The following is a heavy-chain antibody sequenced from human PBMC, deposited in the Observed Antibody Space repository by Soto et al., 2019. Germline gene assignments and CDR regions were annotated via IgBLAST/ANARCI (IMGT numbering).Heavy chain of an antibody. CDR2: VYQSGTT. D-gene: IGHD2-2*01. CDR1: GASISTSSDL. Sequence: SETLSLPCTVFGASISTSSDLWRWIRQAPGKGLEWIGNVYQSGTTRLNPSLKSRVSIFVDRSKNQFSLELNSATAADRAVYYCARQPESTSYFDYWGQGILVTVSS. V-gene: IGHV4-39*01. J-gene: IGHJ4*02. CDR3: ARQPESTSYFDY.